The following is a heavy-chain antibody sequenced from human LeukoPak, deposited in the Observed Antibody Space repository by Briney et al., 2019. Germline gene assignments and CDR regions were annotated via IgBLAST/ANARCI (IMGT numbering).Heavy chain of an antibody. CDR3: IRLTSYSFDY. CDR1: GFTLSDHY. V-gene: IGHV3-72*01. Sequence: GGSLRLSCAASGFTLSDHYMDWVRQAPGKGLEWVGRTRNKANSYITEYAASVKGRFTISRDDSKNSLYLQMNSLKTEDTAVYYCIRLTSYSFDYWGQGTLVTVSS. D-gene: IGHD2-21*01. J-gene: IGHJ4*02. CDR2: TRNKANSYIT.